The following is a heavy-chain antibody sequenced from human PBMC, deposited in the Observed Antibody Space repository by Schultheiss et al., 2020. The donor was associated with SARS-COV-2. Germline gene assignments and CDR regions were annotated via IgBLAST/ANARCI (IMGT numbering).Heavy chain of an antibody. Sequence: GSLRLSCTVSGGSISSYYWGWIRQPPGKGLEWIGSIYHSGSTYYNPSLKSRVTISVDTSKNQFSLKLSSVTAADTAVYYCARVAGGVVVAATPFAFDIWGQGTKVTVSS. CDR1: GGSISSYY. CDR3: ARVAGGVVVAATPFAFDI. V-gene: IGHV4-39*07. CDR2: IYHSGST. J-gene: IGHJ3*02. D-gene: IGHD2-15*01.